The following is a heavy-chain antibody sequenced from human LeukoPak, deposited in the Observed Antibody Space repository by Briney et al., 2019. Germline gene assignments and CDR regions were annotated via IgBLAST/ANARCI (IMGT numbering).Heavy chain of an antibody. D-gene: IGHD7-27*01. CDR2: IYYSGST. J-gene: IGHJ5*02. Sequence: SETLSLTCSVSGDSISSYYWSWIRRPPGKGLEWIGYIYYSGSTNYNPSLKSRVTISVDTSKNQFSLKLSSVTAADTAVYYCAKLGIVGNWFDPWGQGTLVTVSS. CDR3: AKLGIVGNWFDP. V-gene: IGHV4-59*01. CDR1: GDSISSYY.